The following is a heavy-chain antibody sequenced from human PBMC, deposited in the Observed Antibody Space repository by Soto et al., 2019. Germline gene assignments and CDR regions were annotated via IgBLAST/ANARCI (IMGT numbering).Heavy chain of an antibody. Sequence: SETLSLTCTVSGWSINTYYWSWIRQPPGKGLEWIGYIYYRANPNYNPSLKSRVTISQDTSKNQFSLKLSSVTAADTAVYYCARHYGDGYDYVDYWGQATLATVSS. CDR2: IYYRANP. CDR3: ARHYGDGYDYVDY. D-gene: IGHD5-12*01. J-gene: IGHJ4*02. CDR1: GWSINTYY. V-gene: IGHV4-59*08.